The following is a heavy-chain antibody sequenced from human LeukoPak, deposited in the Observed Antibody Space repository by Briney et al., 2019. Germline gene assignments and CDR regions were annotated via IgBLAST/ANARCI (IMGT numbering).Heavy chain of an antibody. CDR2: IYYSGST. D-gene: IGHD3-3*01. Sequence: SETLSLTCTVSGGSISSHYWSWIRQPPGKGLEWIGYIYYSGSTNYNPSLKSRVTISVDTSKNQFSLKLSSVTAADTAVYYRARGHDFWSGYWGSHLDWFDPWGQGTLVTVSS. CDR3: ARGHDFWSGYWGSHLDWFDP. V-gene: IGHV4-59*11. J-gene: IGHJ5*02. CDR1: GGSISSHY.